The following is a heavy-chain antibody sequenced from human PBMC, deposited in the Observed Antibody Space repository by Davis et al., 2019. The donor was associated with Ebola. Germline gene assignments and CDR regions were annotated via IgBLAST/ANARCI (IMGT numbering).Heavy chain of an antibody. Sequence: PGGSLRLSCAASGFTVSSNYMSWVRQAPGKGLEWVSVIYSGGSTYYADSVKGRFTISRDNSKNTLYLQMNSLRAEDTAVYYCARDSGVRGYDFRSDAYYYYYGMDVWGQGTTVTVSS. D-gene: IGHD5-12*01. CDR2: IYSGGST. CDR3: ARDSGVRGYDFRSDAYYYYYGMDV. V-gene: IGHV3-66*01. J-gene: IGHJ6*02. CDR1: GFTVSSNY.